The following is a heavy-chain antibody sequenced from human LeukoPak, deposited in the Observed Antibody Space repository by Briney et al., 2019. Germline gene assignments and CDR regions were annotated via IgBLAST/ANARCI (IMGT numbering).Heavy chain of an antibody. D-gene: IGHD6-13*01. CDR1: GYSNSSGYY. CDR2: IYHSGST. CDR3: ARQGYSSSSGY. Sequence: SETLSLXCAVSGYSNSSGYYWGWIQQPPGKGLEWIGSIYHSGSTYYNPSLKSRVTISVDTSKNQFSLKLSSVTAADTAVYYCARQGYSSSSGYWGQGTLVTVSS. V-gene: IGHV4-38-2*01. J-gene: IGHJ4*02.